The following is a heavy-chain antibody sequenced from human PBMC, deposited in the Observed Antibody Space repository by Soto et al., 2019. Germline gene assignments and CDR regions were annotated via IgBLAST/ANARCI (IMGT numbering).Heavy chain of an antibody. CDR1: GFTFSSYS. D-gene: IGHD2-2*02. Sequence: EVQLVESGGGLVKPGGSLRLSCAASGFTFSSYSMNWVRQAPGKGLEWVSSISSSSSYIYYADSVKGRFTISRDNAKKSLYLQMNSLRAEDTAVYYCAREGGGIVVVPAAIVPYYYYGMDVWGQGTTVTVSS. CDR3: AREGGGIVVVPAAIVPYYYYGMDV. CDR2: ISSSSSYI. J-gene: IGHJ6*02. V-gene: IGHV3-21*01.